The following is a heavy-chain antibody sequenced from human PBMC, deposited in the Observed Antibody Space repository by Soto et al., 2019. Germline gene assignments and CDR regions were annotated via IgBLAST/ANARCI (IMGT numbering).Heavy chain of an antibody. CDR2: IFYTGIT. CDR1: RSSINSNRYH. CDR3: ARPKTIGAAAGKGWFDP. V-gene: IGHV4-39*01. J-gene: IGHJ5*02. D-gene: IGHD6-13*01. Sequence: PSETLSLTCTVSRSSINSNRYHWAWTLHPPGKGLEWIGSIFYTGITYYSPSLKGRLTISVDPSKNQFSLKLTYVTAADTAMYYCARPKTIGAAAGKGWFDPWGQGTLVTVS.